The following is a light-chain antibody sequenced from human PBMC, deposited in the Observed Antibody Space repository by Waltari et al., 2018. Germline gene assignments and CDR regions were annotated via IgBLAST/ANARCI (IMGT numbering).Light chain of an antibody. CDR2: EVS. J-gene: IGLJ3*02. CDR1: SSDVCGCNY. Sequence: QSALTQPASVSGSPGQSITISCTGTSSDVCGCNYVPWYQQHPGKAPKPMIYEVSNRPSGFSNRFSGSKSGNTASLTISGLQAEDEADYYCSSYTSSSTPWVFGGGTKLTVL. V-gene: IGLV2-14*01. CDR3: SSYTSSSTPWV.